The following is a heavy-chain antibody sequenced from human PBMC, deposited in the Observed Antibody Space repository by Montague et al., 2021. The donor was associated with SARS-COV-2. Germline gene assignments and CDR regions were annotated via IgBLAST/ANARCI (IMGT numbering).Heavy chain of an antibody. V-gene: IGHV4-34*01. J-gene: IGHJ4*02. CDR3: ARGLMSGSYYLGLDY. Sequence: SETLSLTCAVHGGSFSNKYWTWIRQPPGKGLEWIGEINHTGSTNYKPSLKRRVTISVDTSKNQFSLKVSSVTAADTAVYYCARGLMSGSYYLGLDYWGQGTLVTVSS. CDR1: GGSFSNKY. CDR2: INHTGST. D-gene: IGHD1-26*01.